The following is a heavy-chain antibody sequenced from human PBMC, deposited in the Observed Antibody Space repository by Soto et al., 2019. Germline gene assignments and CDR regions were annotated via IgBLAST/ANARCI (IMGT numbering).Heavy chain of an antibody. CDR2: ISGSGGST. Sequence: EVQLLESGGGLVQPGGSLRLSCAASGFTFSSYAMSWVRQAPGKGLEWVSAISGSGGSTYYADSVKGRFTISRDNSKNTLDLQMNSLRAEDTAVYYCAKGSSGWEITDYWGQGTLVTVSS. CDR3: AKGSSGWEITDY. J-gene: IGHJ4*02. D-gene: IGHD6-19*01. CDR1: GFTFSSYA. V-gene: IGHV3-23*01.